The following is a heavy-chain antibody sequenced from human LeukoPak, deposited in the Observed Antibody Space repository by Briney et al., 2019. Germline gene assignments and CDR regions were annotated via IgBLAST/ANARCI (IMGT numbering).Heavy chain of an antibody. CDR1: GYTFTSYA. Sequence: GASVKVSCKASGYTFTSYAMNWVRQAPGQGLEWMGWINTNTGNPTYAQGFTGRFVFSLDTSVSTAYLQISSLKAEDTAVYYCARSHSPTMVALFDPWGQGTLVTVSS. CDR3: ARSHSPTMVALFDP. CDR2: INTNTGNP. J-gene: IGHJ5*02. V-gene: IGHV7-4-1*02. D-gene: IGHD3-10*01.